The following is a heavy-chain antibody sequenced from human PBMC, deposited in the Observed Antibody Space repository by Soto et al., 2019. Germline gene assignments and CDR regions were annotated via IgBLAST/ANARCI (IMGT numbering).Heavy chain of an antibody. J-gene: IGHJ3*02. V-gene: IGHV3-7*03. CDR3: ARDSYYYDSSGYYGMRGAFDI. Sequence: VGSLRLSCAASGFTFSSYWMSWVRQAPGKGLEWVANIRQDGSEKYYVDSVKGRFTISRDNAKNSLYLQMNSLRAEDTAVYYCARDSYYYDSSGYYGMRGAFDIWGQGTMVTVSS. CDR1: GFTFSSYW. D-gene: IGHD3-22*01. CDR2: IRQDGSEK.